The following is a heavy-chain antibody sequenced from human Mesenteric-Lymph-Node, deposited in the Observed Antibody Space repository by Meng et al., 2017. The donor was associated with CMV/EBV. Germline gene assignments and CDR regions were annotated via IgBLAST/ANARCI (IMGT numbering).Heavy chain of an antibody. J-gene: IGHJ5*02. V-gene: IGHV6-1*01. CDR1: VSSNSAA. D-gene: IGHD6-13*01. CDR3: ARDKWSTSWYHNGLDP. CDR2: TYYRSKWYN. Sequence: VSSNSAAWNWIRQSPSRGLEWLGRTYYRSKWYNDYAVSVKSRITINSDTSKNQFSLQLNSVTPEDTAVYYCARDKWSTSWYHNGLDPWGQGTLVTVSS.